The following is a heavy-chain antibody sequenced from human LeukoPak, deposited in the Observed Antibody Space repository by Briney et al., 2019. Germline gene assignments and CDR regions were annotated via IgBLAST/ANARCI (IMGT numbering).Heavy chain of an antibody. D-gene: IGHD2-2*01. CDR1: GCTFSSYG. J-gene: IGHJ6*03. V-gene: IGHV1-69*05. CDR2: SIPIFGKA. CDR3: ARVVPATSYYYYYYMDV. Sequence: SSVTVSCKSSGCTFSSYGISWVRQAPGQGLEWMGGSIPIFGKANYAQKFKGRVTITTAESTSTAYMELSSLRSEDTAVYYCARVVPATSYYYYYYMDVWGKGTTVIVSS.